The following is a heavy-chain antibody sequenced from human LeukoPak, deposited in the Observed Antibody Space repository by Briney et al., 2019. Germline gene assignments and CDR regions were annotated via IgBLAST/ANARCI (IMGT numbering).Heavy chain of an antibody. J-gene: IGHJ3*02. CDR3: ARDVGFIVGATPGAFDI. CDR2: IYSGGNT. CDR1: GFTVSSNY. Sequence: GGSLRLSCAASGFTVSSNYMTWVRQAPGKGLERVSVIYSGGNTYYADSVKGRFTISRDNTKNTLYLQMNSLRADDTAVYYCARDVGFIVGATPGAFDIWGQGTMVTVSS. V-gene: IGHV3-66*01. D-gene: IGHD1-26*01.